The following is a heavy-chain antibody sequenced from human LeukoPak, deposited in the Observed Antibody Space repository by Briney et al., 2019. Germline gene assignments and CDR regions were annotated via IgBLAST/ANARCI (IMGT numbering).Heavy chain of an antibody. V-gene: IGHV1-2*02. Sequence: ASVKVSCKASGYTFTGYYMHWVRQAPGQGLGWMGWINPNSGGTNYAQKFQGRVTMTRDTSISTAYMELSRLRSDDTAVYYCARESINYYDSSGYLDYWGQGTLVTVSS. J-gene: IGHJ4*02. CDR2: INPNSGGT. CDR1: GYTFTGYY. D-gene: IGHD3-22*01. CDR3: ARESINYYDSSGYLDY.